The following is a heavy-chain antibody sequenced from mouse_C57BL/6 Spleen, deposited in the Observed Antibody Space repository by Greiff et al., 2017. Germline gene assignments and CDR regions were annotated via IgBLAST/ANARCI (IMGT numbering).Heavy chain of an antibody. Sequence: QVQLKESGAELARPGASVKLSCKASGYTFTSYGISWVKQRTGQGLEWIGEIYPRSGNTYYNEKFKGKATLTADKSSSTAYMELRSLTSEDSAVYFCARSDYYGSSYVSWFAYWGQGTLVTVSA. J-gene: IGHJ3*01. CDR2: IYPRSGNT. D-gene: IGHD1-1*01. V-gene: IGHV1-81*01. CDR3: ARSDYYGSSYVSWFAY. CDR1: GYTFTSYG.